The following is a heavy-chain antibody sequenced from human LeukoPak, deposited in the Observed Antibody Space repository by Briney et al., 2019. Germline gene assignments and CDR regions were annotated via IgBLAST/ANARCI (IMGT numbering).Heavy chain of an antibody. J-gene: IGHJ4*02. CDR1: GGSISGYF. Sequence: SETLSLTCTVSGGSISGYFWGWIRQSPGKELEWIGCIFYSGFTNYNPSLKSRVTISVDTSKNQFSLKLTSVTAADTAVYFCARREYCGGTSCYSAALDFWGQGILVTVSS. D-gene: IGHD2-15*01. V-gene: IGHV4-59*08. CDR3: ARREYCGGTSCYSAALDF. CDR2: IFYSGFT.